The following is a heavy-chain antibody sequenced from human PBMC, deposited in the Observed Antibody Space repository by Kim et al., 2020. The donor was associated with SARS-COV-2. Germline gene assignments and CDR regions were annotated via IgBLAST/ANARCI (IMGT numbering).Heavy chain of an antibody. CDR3: ARDAYGGYYYGMDV. V-gene: IGHV3-30*04. CDR2: ISYDGSNK. CDR1: GFTFSSYA. Sequence: GGSLRLSCAASGFTFSSYAMHWVRQAPGKGLEWVAVISYDGSNKYYADSVKGRFTISRDNSKNTLYLQINSLRAEDTAVYYCARDAYGGYYYGMDVWGQGTTVTVSS. D-gene: IGHD4-17*01. J-gene: IGHJ6*02.